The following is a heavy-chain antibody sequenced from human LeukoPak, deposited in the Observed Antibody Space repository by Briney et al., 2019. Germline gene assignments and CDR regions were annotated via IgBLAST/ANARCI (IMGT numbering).Heavy chain of an antibody. CDR1: GFIYNSYV. V-gene: IGHV3-23*01. Sequence: SGGSLRLSGAGSGFIYNSYVRNWEGQAPGKGLEGGSTIAHSGRNTYYEDHGRGRFTIARDNSNNMSYLQMNSLKAEDKALYSYARNMDTSGWYSFDSWGQGTLVTVSS. CDR2: IAHSGRNT. D-gene: IGHD6-19*01. J-gene: IGHJ4*02. CDR3: ARNMDTSGWYSFDS.